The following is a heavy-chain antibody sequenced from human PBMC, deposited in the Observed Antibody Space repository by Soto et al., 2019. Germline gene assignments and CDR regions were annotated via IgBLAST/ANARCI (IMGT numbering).Heavy chain of an antibody. J-gene: IGHJ5*02. CDR1: GGTFSSYA. CDR2: IIPIFGTA. V-gene: IGHV1-69*06. CDR3: AADDYGAA. Sequence: SVKVSCKASGGTFSSYAISWVRQAPGQGLEWMGGIIPIFGTAIYAQKFQGRVTMTEDTSTDTAYMELSSLRSEDTAVYYCAADDYGAAWGQGTLVTAPQ. D-gene: IGHD4-17*01.